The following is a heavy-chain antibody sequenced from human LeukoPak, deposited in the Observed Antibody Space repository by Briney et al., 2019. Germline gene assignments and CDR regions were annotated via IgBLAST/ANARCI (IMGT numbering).Heavy chain of an antibody. J-gene: IGHJ6*02. CDR3: ARSELPTVGVPAYYYYYGMDV. D-gene: IGHD1-7*01. CDR2: IIPIFGTA. CDR1: GGTFSSYA. Sequence: EASVTVSCTASGGTFSSYAISWVRQAPGQGLEWMGGIIPIFGTANYAQKFQGRVTITADESTSTAYMELSSLRSEDTAVYYCARSELPTVGVPAYYYYYGMDVWGQGTTVTVSS. V-gene: IGHV1-69*13.